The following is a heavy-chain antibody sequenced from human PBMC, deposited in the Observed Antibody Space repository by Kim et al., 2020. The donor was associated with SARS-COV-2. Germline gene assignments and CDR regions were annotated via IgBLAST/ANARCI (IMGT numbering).Heavy chain of an antibody. CDR3: AKAWRWYPNLDS. V-gene: IGHV3-23*01. Sequence: YADSVKGRFTISRYNSKNARYLQMISLRGEDTAVYYCAKAWRWYPNLDSWGQGTLVTVSS. D-gene: IGHD2-15*01. J-gene: IGHJ4*02.